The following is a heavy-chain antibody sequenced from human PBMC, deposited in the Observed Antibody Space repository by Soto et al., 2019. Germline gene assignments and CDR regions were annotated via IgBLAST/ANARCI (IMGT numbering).Heavy chain of an antibody. D-gene: IGHD6-13*01. CDR3: AKDMAPSSSWYTRRQSTHS. V-gene: IGHV3-9*01. Sequence: EVQLVESGGGFVQPGRSLRLSCAASGFTFDDYAMHWVRQAPGKGLEWVSGISWNSGSIGYADSVKGRFTISRDNAKNSLYLQMNSLRAEDTALYYCAKDMAPSSSWYTRRQSTHSWGQGTLVTVSS. CDR1: GFTFDDYA. CDR2: ISWNSGSI. J-gene: IGHJ4*02.